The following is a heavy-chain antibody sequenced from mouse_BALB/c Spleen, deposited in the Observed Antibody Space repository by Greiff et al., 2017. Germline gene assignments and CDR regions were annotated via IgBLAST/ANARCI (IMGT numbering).Heavy chain of an antibody. CDR3: TRSMITTSAWFAY. J-gene: IGHJ3*01. CDR2: IYPSDSYT. V-gene: IGHV1-69*02. CDR1: GYTFPSYW. D-gene: IGHD2-4*01. Sequence: QVQLQQPGAELVRPGASVKLSCKASGYTFPSYWINWVKQRPGQCLEWIGNIYPSDSYTNYNHKFKDKATLTVDKSSSTAYMQLSSPTAEDSAVYYCTRSMITTSAWFAYWGQGTLVTVSA.